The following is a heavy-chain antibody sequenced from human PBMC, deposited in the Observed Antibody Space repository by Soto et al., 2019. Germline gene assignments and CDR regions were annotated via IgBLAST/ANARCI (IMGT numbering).Heavy chain of an antibody. Sequence: GESLKISCKASGYTFTDYWIGWVRQLPGKGLEWMGIIYPGDSDTRYSPSFQGHVTITVDKSRGTAYLRWNNLKASATAMYYCARHASNFRSYYDYLDGWGKGTTVTVSS. CDR2: IYPGDSDT. V-gene: IGHV5-51*01. CDR1: GYTFTDYW. D-gene: IGHD4-4*01. J-gene: IGHJ6*03. CDR3: ARHASNFRSYYDYLDG.